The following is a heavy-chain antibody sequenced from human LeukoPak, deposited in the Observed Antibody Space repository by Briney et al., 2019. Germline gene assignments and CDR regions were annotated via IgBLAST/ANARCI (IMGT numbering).Heavy chain of an antibody. Sequence: PGGSLRLSCAASGFTFSSYSMNWVRQAPGKGLEWVSSISSSSSYIYYADSVKGRFTISRDNAKNSLYLQMNSLRAEDTAVYYCAREGDIVALGATGYWGQGTLVTVSS. V-gene: IGHV3-21*01. CDR3: AREGDIVALGATGY. J-gene: IGHJ4*02. CDR2: ISSSSSYI. CDR1: GFTFSSYS. D-gene: IGHD5-12*01.